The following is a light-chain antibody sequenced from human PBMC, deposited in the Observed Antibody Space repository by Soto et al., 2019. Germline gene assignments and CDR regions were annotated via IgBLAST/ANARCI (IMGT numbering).Light chain of an antibody. CDR2: GST. J-gene: IGLJ2*01. CDR3: QSYDSSLSAVV. CDR1: SSNIGAGYD. Sequence: QSVLTQPPSVSGAPGQRVTISCTGSSSNIGAGYDVHWYQQFPGTAPKLLLYGSTNRPSGVPDRFSVSKSGTSASLAIAGLQIEDEADYYCQSYDSSLSAVVFGGVTKLTVL. V-gene: IGLV1-40*01.